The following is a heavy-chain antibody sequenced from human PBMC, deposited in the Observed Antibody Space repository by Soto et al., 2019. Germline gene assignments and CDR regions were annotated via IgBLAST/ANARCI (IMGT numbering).Heavy chain of an antibody. Sequence: SETLSLTCAVSGGSISSSNWWSWVRQPPGKGLEWIGEIYHSGSTNYNPSLKSRVTISVDKSKNQFSLKLSSVTAADTAVYYCARDSPYDFWSGRYYYYGMDVWGQGTTVTVSS. CDR1: GGSISSSNW. J-gene: IGHJ6*02. V-gene: IGHV4-4*02. CDR2: IYHSGST. D-gene: IGHD3-3*01. CDR3: ARDSPYDFWSGRYYYYGMDV.